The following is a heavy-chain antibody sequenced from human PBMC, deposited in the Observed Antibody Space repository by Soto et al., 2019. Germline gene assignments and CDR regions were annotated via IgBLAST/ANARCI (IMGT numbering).Heavy chain of an antibody. J-gene: IGHJ3*02. Sequence: ASVKVSCKASGGTFSSYAISWVRQAPGQGLEWMGGIIPIFGTANYAQKFQGRVTITADESTSTAYMELSSLRSEDTAVYYCARGGYSSSSRAFDIWGQGTMVTVSS. D-gene: IGHD6-13*01. CDR2: IIPIFGTA. CDR3: ARGGYSSSSRAFDI. V-gene: IGHV1-69*13. CDR1: GGTFSSYA.